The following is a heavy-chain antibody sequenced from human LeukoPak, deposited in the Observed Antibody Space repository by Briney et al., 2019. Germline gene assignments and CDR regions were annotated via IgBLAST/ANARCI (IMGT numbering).Heavy chain of an antibody. D-gene: IGHD5-18*01. CDR2: IYYSGST. CDR3: ARGGGPYSYGHLDF. Sequence: SETLSLTCTVSGDSISSGVYYWSWIRQHQGKGLEWIGYIYYSGSTYYNPSLKSRVTISVDTSKNQFSLKLSSVTAADTAVYYCARGGGPYSYGHLDFWGQGTLVTVSS. J-gene: IGHJ4*02. V-gene: IGHV4-31*03. CDR1: GDSISSGVYY.